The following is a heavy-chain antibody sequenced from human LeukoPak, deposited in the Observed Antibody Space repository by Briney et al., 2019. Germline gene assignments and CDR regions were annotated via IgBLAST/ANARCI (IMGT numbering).Heavy chain of an antibody. V-gene: IGHV3-7*01. Sequence: GGSLRLSCAASGFTFSRDWMSWVRQAPGKGLEWVANIKHGGSEKLYVDSVKGRFTISRDDAKNSLFLQMNSLRAEDTAGYYCARSGAEHRYGFGPWGQRTLVTVSS. D-gene: IGHD1-14*01. CDR1: GFTFSRDW. CDR2: IKHGGSEK. J-gene: IGHJ5*02. CDR3: ARSGAEHRYGFGP.